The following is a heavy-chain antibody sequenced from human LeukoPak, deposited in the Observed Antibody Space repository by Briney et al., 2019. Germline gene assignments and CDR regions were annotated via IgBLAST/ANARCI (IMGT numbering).Heavy chain of an antibody. CDR3: ARGVVLLWFGESPGGFDP. D-gene: IGHD3-10*01. Sequence: SETLSLTCAVSGDSINSSNWWSWVRPPPGKGLEWIGEIYHSGSTNYNPSLKSRVTISVDKSKNQFSLKLSSVTAADTAVYYCARGVVLLWFGESPGGFDPWGQGTLVTVSS. CDR1: GDSINSSNW. V-gene: IGHV4-4*02. J-gene: IGHJ5*02. CDR2: IYHSGST.